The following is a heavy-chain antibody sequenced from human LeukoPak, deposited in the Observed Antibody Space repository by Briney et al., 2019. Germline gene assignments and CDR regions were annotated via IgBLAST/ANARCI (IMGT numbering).Heavy chain of an antibody. Sequence: GASVKVSCKTSGGTFSTYGISWVRQAPGQGLEWLGGIIPVFGVTDYAQKFQGRVTISADESTRTVYMELRSLRSDDTAVYYCARAPPAYQLPIDYWGQGTRVTVSS. CDR2: IIPVFGVT. J-gene: IGHJ4*02. CDR1: GGTFSTYG. D-gene: IGHD1-1*01. V-gene: IGHV1-69*01. CDR3: ARAPPAYQLPIDY.